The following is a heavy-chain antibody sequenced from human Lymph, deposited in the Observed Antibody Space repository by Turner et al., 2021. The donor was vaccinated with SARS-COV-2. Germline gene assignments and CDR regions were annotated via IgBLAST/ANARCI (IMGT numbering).Heavy chain of an antibody. V-gene: IGHV1-24*01. Sequence: QVQLVQSGADVQKPGASVTVSCKVSGYPLTELSMHWVRQAPGKGLEWMGGVDPEDGEIIYAKKFQGRVTMTEDTSTDTAYMELSSLRSEDTAVYDCATVRCTGSSCYYYGMDVWGQGTTVTVSS. J-gene: IGHJ6*02. CDR1: GYPLTELS. CDR3: ATVRCTGSSCYYYGMDV. CDR2: VDPEDGEI. D-gene: IGHD2-15*01.